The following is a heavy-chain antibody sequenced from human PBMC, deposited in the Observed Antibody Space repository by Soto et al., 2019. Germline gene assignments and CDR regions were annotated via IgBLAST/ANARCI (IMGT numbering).Heavy chain of an antibody. J-gene: IGHJ3*02. CDR3: AHITAIGTTDAFDI. CDR2: IYWDEDK. V-gene: IGHV2-5*02. CDR1: GFSLNSNGVG. Sequence: QITLKESGPTLVKTTQTLTLTCTFSGFSLNSNGVGVGWIRQPPGKALEWLALIYWDEDKRYRPSLINKLTITKDTSKNQVVLTLTNMDPVDTATYFCAHITAIGTTDAFDIWGQGTMVTVSS. D-gene: IGHD1-1*01.